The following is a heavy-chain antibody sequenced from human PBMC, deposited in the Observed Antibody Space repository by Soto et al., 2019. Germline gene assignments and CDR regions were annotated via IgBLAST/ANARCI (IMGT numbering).Heavy chain of an antibody. CDR2: IGGSGGGA. D-gene: IGHD3-22*01. CDR1: GFTFSIYA. V-gene: IGHV3-23*01. CDR3: AKDAPGSGWLSDY. Sequence: GGSLRLSCAASGFTFSIYAMSWVRQAPGKGLEWVSTIGGSGGGASYADIVRGRFTISRDNSQNTLYLQMNSLRAEDTAVYYCAKDAPGSGWLSDYWGQGTLVTVSS. J-gene: IGHJ4*02.